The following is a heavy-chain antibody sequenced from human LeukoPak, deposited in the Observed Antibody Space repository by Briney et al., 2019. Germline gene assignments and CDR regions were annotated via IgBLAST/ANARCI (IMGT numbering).Heavy chain of an antibody. J-gene: IGHJ5*02. V-gene: IGHV1-8*02. CDR3: ARMSYYDSSGDNWFDP. CDR1: GYTFTGYY. Sequence: ASVKVSCKASGYTFTGYYMHWVRQAPGQGLEWMGWMNPNSGNTGYAQKFQGRVTMTRDTSISTAYMELSSLRSEDTAVYYCARMSYYDSSGDNWFDPWGQGTLVTVSS. CDR2: MNPNSGNT. D-gene: IGHD3-22*01.